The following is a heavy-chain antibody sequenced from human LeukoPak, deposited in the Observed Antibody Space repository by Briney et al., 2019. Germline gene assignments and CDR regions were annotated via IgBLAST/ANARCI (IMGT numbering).Heavy chain of an antibody. CDR1: GGSISSYY. D-gene: IGHD3-3*01. CDR3: ARGDPRTYYDFWSGYSFDY. CDR2: IYYSGST. J-gene: IGHJ4*02. V-gene: IGHV4-59*01. Sequence: SETLSLTCTVSGGSISSYYWSWVRQPPGKGLEWIGYIYYSGSTNYNPSLKSRVTISVDTSKNQVSLKLSSVTAADTAVYYCARGDPRTYYDFWSGYSFDYWGQGTLVTVSS.